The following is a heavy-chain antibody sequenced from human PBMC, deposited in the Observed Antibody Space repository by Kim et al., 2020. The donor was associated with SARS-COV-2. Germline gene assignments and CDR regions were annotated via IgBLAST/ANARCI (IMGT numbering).Heavy chain of an antibody. V-gene: IGHV1-69*01. J-gene: IGHJ4*02. CDR3: ARDSGDSSGYYDY. D-gene: IGHD3-22*01. Sequence: YAPKFQGRVTITADESTSTAYMGLSSLRSEDTAVYYCARDSGDSSGYYDYWGQGTLVTVSS.